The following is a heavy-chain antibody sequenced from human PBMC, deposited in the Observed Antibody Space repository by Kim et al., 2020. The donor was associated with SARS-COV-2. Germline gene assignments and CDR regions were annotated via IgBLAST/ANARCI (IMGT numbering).Heavy chain of an antibody. CDR3: ARGGCSSTSCYDYYYYYGMDV. D-gene: IGHD2-2*01. Sequence: GGSLRLSCAASGFTFSSYGMHWVRQAPGKGLEWVAVISYDGSNKYYADSVKGRFTISRDNSKNTLYLQMNSLRAEDTAVYYCARGGCSSTSCYDYYYYYGMDVWGQGTTVTVSS. V-gene: IGHV3-33*05. CDR1: GFTFSSYG. CDR2: ISYDGSNK. J-gene: IGHJ6*02.